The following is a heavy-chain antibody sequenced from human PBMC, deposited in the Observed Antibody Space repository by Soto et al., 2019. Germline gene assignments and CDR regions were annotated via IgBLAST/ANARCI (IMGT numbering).Heavy chain of an antibody. CDR3: ASSGDDGYFQH. J-gene: IGHJ1*01. CDR1: GFTFSSYE. CDR2: ISSSGSTI. V-gene: IGHV3-48*03. D-gene: IGHD3-10*01. Sequence: GGSLRLSCAASGFTFSSYEMNWVRQAPGKGLEWVSYISSSGSTIYYADSVKGRFTISRDNAKNSLYLQMNSLRAEDTAVYYCASSGDDGYFQHWGQGTLVTVSS.